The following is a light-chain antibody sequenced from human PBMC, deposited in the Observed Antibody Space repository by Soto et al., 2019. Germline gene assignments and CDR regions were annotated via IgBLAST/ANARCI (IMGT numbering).Light chain of an antibody. Sequence: EIMMTQSPDTLSVSPGGRATLSSRASQSVSSNLAWYQQKPGQAPRLLIYGASTRATGIPARFSGSGSRTEFTRTISSLQSEEFAVYYCQQYNNWPPQWTLAQGTKVDIK. CDR1: QSVSSN. CDR2: GAS. CDR3: QQYNNWPPQWT. J-gene: IGKJ1*01. V-gene: IGKV3-15*01.